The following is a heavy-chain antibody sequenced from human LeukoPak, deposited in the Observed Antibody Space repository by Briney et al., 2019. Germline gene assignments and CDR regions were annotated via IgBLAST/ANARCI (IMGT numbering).Heavy chain of an antibody. CDR1: GGSISSHY. CDR3: AKANYDFWSGYYYRSWFDP. J-gene: IGHJ5*02. Sequence: SETLSLTCTVSGGSISSHYWSWIRQPPGKGLEWIGYIYYSGSTNYNPSLKSRVTISVDTSKNQFSLKLSSVPAADTAVYYCAKANYDFWSGYYYRSWFDPWGQGTLVTVSS. D-gene: IGHD3-3*01. V-gene: IGHV4-59*11. CDR2: IYYSGST.